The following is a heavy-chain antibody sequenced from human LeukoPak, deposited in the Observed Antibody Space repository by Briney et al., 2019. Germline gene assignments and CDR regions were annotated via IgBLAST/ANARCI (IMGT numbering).Heavy chain of an antibody. Sequence: SETLPLTCTVSGGSISSYYWSWIRQPPGKGLEWIGYIYYSGSTNYNSSLKSRVIISVDTSKNQFSLKLSSVTAADTAVYYCARSLHCSGGSCYSSWFDPWGQGTLVTVSS. D-gene: IGHD2-15*01. CDR3: ARSLHCSGGSCYSSWFDP. CDR1: GGSISSYY. J-gene: IGHJ5*02. CDR2: IYYSGST. V-gene: IGHV4-59*01.